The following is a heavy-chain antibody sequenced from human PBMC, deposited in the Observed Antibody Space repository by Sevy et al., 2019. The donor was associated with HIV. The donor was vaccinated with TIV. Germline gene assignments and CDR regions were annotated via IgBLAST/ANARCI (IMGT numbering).Heavy chain of an antibody. CDR1: GFTFSANW. D-gene: IGHD1-26*01. J-gene: IGHJ4*02. V-gene: IGHV3-7*01. CDR2: IKADRSDK. Sequence: GGSQRLSCAASGFTFSANWMNWVRQAPGKGLEWVANIKADRSDKYYVDSVEGRFSISRDNAKNLLFLQMNSLRVEDTAVYYCAHETYGRFEAWGQGTLVTVSS. CDR3: AHETYGRFEA.